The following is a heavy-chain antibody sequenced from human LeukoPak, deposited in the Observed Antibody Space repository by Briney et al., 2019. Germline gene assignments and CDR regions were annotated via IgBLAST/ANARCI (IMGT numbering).Heavy chain of an antibody. Sequence: GASVKVSCKASGYTFTGYYMHWVRQAPGQGLEWMGWINPNSGGTNYAQKFQGRVTMTRDTSISPAYMELGRLRSDDTAVYYCARGLAYYYDSSGYYFDWWGQGTLVTVSS. D-gene: IGHD3-22*01. J-gene: IGHJ4*02. CDR2: INPNSGGT. CDR1: GYTFTGYY. CDR3: ARGLAYYYDSSGYYFDW. V-gene: IGHV1-2*02.